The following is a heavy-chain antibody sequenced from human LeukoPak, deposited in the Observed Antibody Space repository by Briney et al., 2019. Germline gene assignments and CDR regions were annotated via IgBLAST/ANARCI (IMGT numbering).Heavy chain of an antibody. CDR1: XGSIXSXX. CDR3: ARHLIREEYSSSSIGFDP. V-gene: IGHV4-59*08. D-gene: IGHD6-6*01. J-gene: IGHJ5*02. CDR2: XXXSGSX. Sequence: SETLSLTCTVSXGSIXSXXXXXXXXXXGXXXXWXGXXXXSGSXNYNPSLKSRVTMSVDTSKNQFSLKLSSVTAADTAVYYCARHLIREEYSSSSIGFDPWGQGTLVTVSS.